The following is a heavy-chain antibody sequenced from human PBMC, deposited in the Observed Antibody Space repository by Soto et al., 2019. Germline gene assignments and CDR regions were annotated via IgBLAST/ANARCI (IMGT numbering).Heavy chain of an antibody. D-gene: IGHD1-1*01. J-gene: IGHJ4*02. Sequence: SETLSLTCSVSGGSVSSGNYYWSWIRQPPGKGLEWIGYIYYSGNTYYNPSLKSRVTLSVDSSKNQFYLKLRSVTAADTAVYYGARRASGTAYFDYWGQGTLVTVSP. V-gene: IGHV4-61*01. CDR3: ARRASGTAYFDY. CDR1: GGSVSSGNYY. CDR2: IYYSGNT.